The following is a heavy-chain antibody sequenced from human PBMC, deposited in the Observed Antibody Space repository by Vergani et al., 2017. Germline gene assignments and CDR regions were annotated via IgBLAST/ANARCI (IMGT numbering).Heavy chain of an antibody. CDR1: GYTFTSYG. CDR2: ISAYNGNT. Sequence: QVQLVQSGAEVKKPGASVKVSCKASGYTFTSYGISWVRQAPGQGLEWMGWISAYNGNTNYAQKFQGRVTMTRDTSISTAYMELSRLRSDDTAVYYCAIYDSSGYYNWFDPWGQGTLVTVSS. CDR3: AIYDSSGYYNWFDP. D-gene: IGHD3-22*01. J-gene: IGHJ5*02. V-gene: IGHV1-18*01.